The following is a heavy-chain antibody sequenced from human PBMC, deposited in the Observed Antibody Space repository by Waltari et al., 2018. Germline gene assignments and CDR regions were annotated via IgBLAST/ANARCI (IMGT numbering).Heavy chain of an antibody. CDR2: ISVDGNKI. Sequence: QMVESGGGVVQPGRSQRPSCDVSGFNFSTYGMHGVRQAPGKGLEWVAFISVDGNKIKYGDSVKGRLTISRDNSRLFLQLNSLTAVDTAMYFCARGGGLYYNDGSGPIDYWGQGTLVTVSS. V-gene: IGHV3-33*05. CDR1: GFNFSTYG. D-gene: IGHD3-22*01. J-gene: IGHJ4*02. CDR3: ARGGGLYYNDGSGPIDY.